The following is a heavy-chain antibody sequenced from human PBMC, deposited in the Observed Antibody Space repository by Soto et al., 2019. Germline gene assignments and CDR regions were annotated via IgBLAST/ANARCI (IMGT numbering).Heavy chain of an antibody. Sequence: EVQLVESGGGLVQPGGSLRLSCAASGVTVSSNYMSWVRQAPGKGLECVSVIYSGGSTYYADSVKGRFTISRDNSKNTMYLQMHSLRAEDTAVYYCARHGYNYGGGYFDDWGQGTLVTVSS. V-gene: IGHV3-66*04. CDR3: ARHGYNYGGGYFDD. D-gene: IGHD5-18*01. J-gene: IGHJ4*02. CDR2: IYSGGST. CDR1: GVTVSSNY.